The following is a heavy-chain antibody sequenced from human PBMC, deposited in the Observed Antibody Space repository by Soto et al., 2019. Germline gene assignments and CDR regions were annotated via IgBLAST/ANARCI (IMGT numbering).Heavy chain of an antibody. D-gene: IGHD2-2*01. CDR3: ARVVPGAEAWFGP. V-gene: IGHV1-18*01. J-gene: IGHJ5*02. Sequence: QVQLVQSGGEVKRPGASVKVSCKTSGYTFSNYGITWVRQAPGQPLEWLGWISLYSDGTNYAQKFQGRDSMTTDTSTTTAYMELRSLRSDVTAVYYCARVVPGAEAWFGPWGQGTLVTVSS. CDR2: ISLYSDGT. CDR1: GYTFSNYG.